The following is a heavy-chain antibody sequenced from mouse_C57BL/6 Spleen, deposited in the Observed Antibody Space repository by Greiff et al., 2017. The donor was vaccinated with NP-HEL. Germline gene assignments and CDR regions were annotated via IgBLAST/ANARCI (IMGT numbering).Heavy chain of an antibody. J-gene: IGHJ2*01. Sequence: VQVVESGPELVKPGASVKISCKASGYAFSSSWMNWVKQRPGKGLEWIGRIYPGDGDTNYNGKFKGKATLTADKSSSTAYMQLSSLTSEDSAVYFCAREENYYSNPLDYWGQGTTLTVSS. CDR3: AREENYYSNPLDY. D-gene: IGHD2-5*01. V-gene: IGHV1-82*01. CDR1: GYAFSSSW. CDR2: IYPGDGDT.